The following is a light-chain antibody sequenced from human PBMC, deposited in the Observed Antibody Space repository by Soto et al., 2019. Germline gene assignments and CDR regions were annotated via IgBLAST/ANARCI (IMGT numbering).Light chain of an antibody. V-gene: IGKV3-15*01. CDR3: QHYNNWPPWT. Sequence: ETVMTQSPATLSVSPGERATLSCRTSQSVRNNLAWYQQRPGQAPRLLIYGASTRATGVPARFSGSGSGTDFTLTINSLQSEDFAVYFCQHYNNWPPWTFGQGTKVDIK. J-gene: IGKJ1*01. CDR1: QSVRNN. CDR2: GAS.